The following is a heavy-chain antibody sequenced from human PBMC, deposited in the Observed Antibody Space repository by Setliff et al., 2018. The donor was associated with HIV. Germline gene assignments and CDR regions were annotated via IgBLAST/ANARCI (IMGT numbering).Heavy chain of an antibody. CDR3: ASGVFLSGSGWYIVYYFDY. V-gene: IGHV1-8*03. CDR2: INPNSGNT. CDR1: GYTFTGYY. J-gene: IGHJ4*02. D-gene: IGHD6-19*01. Sequence: ASVKVSCKASGYTFTGYYMHWVRQAPGQGLEWMGWINPNSGNTGYAQKFQGRVTITRNTSISKAYMELRSLRSEDTAVYYCASGVFLSGSGWYIVYYFDYWGQGTLVTVS.